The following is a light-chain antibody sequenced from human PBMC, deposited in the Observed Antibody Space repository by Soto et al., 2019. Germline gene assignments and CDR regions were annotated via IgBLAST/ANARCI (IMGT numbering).Light chain of an antibody. V-gene: IGLV2-8*01. CDR3: SSYAGSNNFV. CDR2: EVS. CDR1: SSDIGAYIY. J-gene: IGLJ1*01. Sequence: QSALTQPPSPSGSPGQSVTISCTGTSSDIGAYIYVSWYQQHPGKAPKLMISEVSRRPSGVPERFSGSKSGNTASLTVSGLQADDEAHYYCSSYAGSNNFVFGTGTKLTVL.